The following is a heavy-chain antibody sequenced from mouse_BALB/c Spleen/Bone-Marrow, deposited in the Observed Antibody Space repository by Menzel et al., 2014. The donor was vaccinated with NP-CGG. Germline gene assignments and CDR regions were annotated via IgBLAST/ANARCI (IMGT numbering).Heavy chain of an antibody. D-gene: IGHD1-1*01. CDR2: ISSGGSYT. CDR1: GSTFSSYA. V-gene: IGHV5-9-3*01. Sequence: EVKLVESGGGLVKPGGSLKLSCAASGSTFSSYAMSWVRQTPEKRLEWVATISSGGSYTYYPDSVKGRFTISRDNAKNTLCLQMSSLRSEDTAMYYCARAHYYGSSWFAYWDQRTLVTVSA. CDR3: ARAHYYGSSWFAY. J-gene: IGHJ3*01.